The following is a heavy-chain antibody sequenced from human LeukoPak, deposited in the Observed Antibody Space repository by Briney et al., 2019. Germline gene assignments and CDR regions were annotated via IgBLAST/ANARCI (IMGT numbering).Heavy chain of an antibody. J-gene: IGHJ5*02. Sequence: AGSLRLSCAASGFTFSSSAMSWVRQAPGKGLEGVSSISPSGDYTYYTDSVKGRFTISRGNSKNTLYLQMNSLRVEDTAIYYCAKGASSKWFDPWGQGTLVTVSS. CDR3: AKGASSKWFDP. V-gene: IGHV3-23*01. CDR1: GFTFSSSA. CDR2: ISPSGDYT.